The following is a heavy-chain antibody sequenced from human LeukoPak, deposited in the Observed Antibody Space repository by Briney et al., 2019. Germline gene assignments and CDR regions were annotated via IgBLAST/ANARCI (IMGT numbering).Heavy chain of an antibody. Sequence: TGGSLRLSCAASGFTFSSYWMSWVRQAPGKGLEWVANIKQDGSEKYYVDSVKGRFIISRDNAKNSLYLQMNSLRVEDTAVYYCARDFDRLIRKIGRESLYYYYYYMDVWGKGTTVTVSS. J-gene: IGHJ6*03. V-gene: IGHV3-7*01. CDR2: IKQDGSEK. CDR3: ARDFDRLIRKIGRESLYYYYYYMDV. D-gene: IGHD3-9*01. CDR1: GFTFSSYW.